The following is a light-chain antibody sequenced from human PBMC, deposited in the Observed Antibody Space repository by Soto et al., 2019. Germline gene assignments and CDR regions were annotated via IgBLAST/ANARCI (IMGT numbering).Light chain of an antibody. Sequence: VVMTQSPLSMAVTLGEPASVSCRSSQGLVDNDGYSYLSWFHQRPGQSPRRLIYRISNRDSGVPESISGSGSGTDFTLKISRVEAEDVGVYYCMQGTHWPYTFGQGTHLEI. CDR1: QGLVDNDGYSY. J-gene: IGKJ2*01. V-gene: IGKV2-30*01. CDR3: MQGTHWPYT. CDR2: RIS.